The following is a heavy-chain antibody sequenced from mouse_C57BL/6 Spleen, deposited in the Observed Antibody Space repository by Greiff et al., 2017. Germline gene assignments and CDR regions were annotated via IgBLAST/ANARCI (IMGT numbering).Heavy chain of an antibody. J-gene: IGHJ2*01. CDR1: GYTFTSYW. CDR3: ARGRMPGDY. CDR2: IYPSDSET. V-gene: IGHV1-61*01. Sequence: QVQLKQPGAELVRPGSSVKLSCKASGYTFTSYWMDWVKQRPGQGLEWIGNIYPSDSETHYNQKFKDKATLTVDKSSSTAYMQLSSLTSEDSAVYYCARGRMPGDYWGQGTTLTVSS.